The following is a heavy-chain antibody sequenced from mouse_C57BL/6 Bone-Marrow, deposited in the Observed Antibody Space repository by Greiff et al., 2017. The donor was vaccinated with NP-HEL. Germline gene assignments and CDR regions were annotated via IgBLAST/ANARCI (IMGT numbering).Heavy chain of an antibody. D-gene: IGHD1-1*01. CDR1: GYTFTSYW. Sequence: QVHVKQSGAELVKPGASVKLSCKASGYTFTSYWMHWVKQRPGQGLEWIGMIHPNSGSTNYNEKFKSKATLPVDKSSSTAYMQLSSLTSEDSAVYYCALFTTVVARDYWGQGTTLTVSS. V-gene: IGHV1-64*01. J-gene: IGHJ2*01. CDR3: ALFTTVVARDY. CDR2: IHPNSGST.